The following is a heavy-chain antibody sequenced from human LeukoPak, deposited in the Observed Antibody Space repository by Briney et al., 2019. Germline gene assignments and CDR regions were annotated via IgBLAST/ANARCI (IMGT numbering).Heavy chain of an antibody. V-gene: IGHV4-4*07. CDR2: IYTSGST. J-gene: IGHJ6*03. CDR1: GGSISTYY. CDR3: ARDLKGPPYVAVAGEPYYYYYMDV. Sequence: SETLSLTCTVSGGSISTYYGSWIRQPPGKGLEWIGRIYTSGSTNYNPSLKSRVTMSVDTSKNQFSLKLSSVTAADTAVYYCARDLKGPPYVAVAGEPYYYYYMDVWGKGTTVTVSS. D-gene: IGHD6-19*01.